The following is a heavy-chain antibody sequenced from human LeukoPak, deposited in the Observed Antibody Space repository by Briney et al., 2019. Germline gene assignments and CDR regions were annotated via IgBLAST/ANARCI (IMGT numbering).Heavy chain of an antibody. J-gene: IGHJ6*02. CDR1: GFTFSSYG. D-gene: IGHD2/OR15-2a*01. CDR3: APSSYDYGMDV. V-gene: IGHV3-30*03. Sequence: GGSLRLSCAASGFTFSSYGMHWVRQAPGKGLGWVAVISYDGSNKYYADSVKGRFTISRDNSKNTLYLQMNSLRAEDTAVYYCAPSSYDYGMDVWGQGTTVTVSS. CDR2: ISYDGSNK.